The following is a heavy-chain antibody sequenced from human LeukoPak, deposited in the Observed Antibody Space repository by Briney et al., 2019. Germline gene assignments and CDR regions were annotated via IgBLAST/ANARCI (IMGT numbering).Heavy chain of an antibody. V-gene: IGHV3-48*01. J-gene: IGHJ3*02. CDR3: ARPGITAFDI. Sequence: GGSLRLSCVASGFTLSSHNINWVRQAPGKGLEWVSHISSSGSITYYGDSVKGRITISRDNAKNSVSLYMNSLRAEASAVYYCARPGITAFDIWGQGTMVTVSS. CDR2: ISSSGSIT. CDR1: GFTLSSHN. D-gene: IGHD3-10*01.